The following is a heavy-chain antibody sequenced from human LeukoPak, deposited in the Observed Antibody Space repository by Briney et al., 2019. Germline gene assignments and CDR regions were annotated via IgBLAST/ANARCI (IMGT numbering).Heavy chain of an antibody. CDR1: GFTFSTFW. V-gene: IGHV3-74*01. J-gene: IGHJ3*02. Sequence: GGSLRLSCATSGFTFSTFWMHWVRQAPGKGLVWVSRINSDGSSTSYADSVKGRFTISRDNAKNTLYLQMSSLRAEDTAVYYCAREGSGSDAFDIWGQGTMVTVSS. CDR3: AREGSGSDAFDI. D-gene: IGHD1-26*01. CDR2: INSDGSST.